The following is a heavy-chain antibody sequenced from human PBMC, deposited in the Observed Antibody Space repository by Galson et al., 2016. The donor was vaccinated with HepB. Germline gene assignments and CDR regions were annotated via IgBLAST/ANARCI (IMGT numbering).Heavy chain of an antibody. D-gene: IGHD3-9*01. J-gene: IGHJ4*02. CDR3: ARRREDDFFTGFYY. CDR2: IYWDDDE. Sequence: PALVKPTQTLTLTCTFSGFSLRTSGVSVGWIRQPPGKALEWLALIYWDDDERYSPSLKSRLTITKDTSINQVVLTMTNMDPADTATYFCARRREDDFFTGFYYWSQGTLVTFSS. V-gene: IGHV2-5*02. CDR1: GFSLRTSGVS.